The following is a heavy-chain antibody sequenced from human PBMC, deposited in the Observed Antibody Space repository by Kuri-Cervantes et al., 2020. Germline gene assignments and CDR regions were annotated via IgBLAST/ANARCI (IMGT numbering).Heavy chain of an antibody. CDR3: ARDPPDSISGPGWFDP. D-gene: IGHD6-13*01. V-gene: IGHV4-39*07. Sequence: GSLRLSCTASGGSISSSSYYWGWIRQPPGKGLEWIGSIYYSGSTYYNPSLKSRVTISVDTSKNQFSLKLSSVTAADTAVYYCARDPPDSISGPGWFDPWGQGTLVTVSS. CDR1: GGSISSSSYY. CDR2: IYYSGST. J-gene: IGHJ5*02.